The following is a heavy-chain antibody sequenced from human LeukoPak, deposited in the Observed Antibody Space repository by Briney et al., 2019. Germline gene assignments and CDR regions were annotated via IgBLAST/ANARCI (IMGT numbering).Heavy chain of an antibody. CDR1: GGSISSSSYY. CDR3: ASYYCSGGSCYFDY. J-gene: IGHJ4*02. Sequence: SETLSLTCTVSGGSISSSSYYWGWIRQPPGKGLEWIVSTYYRGSTYYNPSPKSRVTISVDTSKNQFSLKLSSVTAADTAVYYCASYYCSGGSCYFDYWGQGTLVTVSS. D-gene: IGHD2-15*01. CDR2: TYYRGST. V-gene: IGHV4-39*01.